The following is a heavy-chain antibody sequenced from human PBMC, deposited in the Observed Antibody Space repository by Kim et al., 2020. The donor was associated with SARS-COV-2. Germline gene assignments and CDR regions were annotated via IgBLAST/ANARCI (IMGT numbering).Heavy chain of an antibody. J-gene: IGHJ5*02. CDR3: ARARVHYYDSSGYGHVSEYNWFDP. CDR1: GDSVSSNSAA. D-gene: IGHD3-22*01. V-gene: IGHV6-1*01. CDR2: TYYRSKWYN. Sequence: SQTLSLTCAISGDSVSSNSAAWNWIRQSPSRGLEWLGRTYYRSKWYNDYAVSVKSRITINPDTSKNQFSLQLNSVTPEDTAVYYCARARVHYYDSSGYGHVSEYNWFDPWGQGTLVTVSS.